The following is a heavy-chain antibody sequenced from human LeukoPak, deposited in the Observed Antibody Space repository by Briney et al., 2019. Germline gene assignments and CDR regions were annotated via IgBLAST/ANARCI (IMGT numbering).Heavy chain of an antibody. J-gene: IGHJ4*02. V-gene: IGHV1-69*05. CDR1: GGTFSSYA. Sequence: SVKVSCKASGGTFSSYAINWVRQAPGQGLEWVGGIIPIFGTANYAQRFQGRVTITTDESTSTAYMELNSLRSEDTAVYYCAREKDGYNGIDYWGQGTLVTVSS. CDR2: IIPIFGTA. D-gene: IGHD5-24*01. CDR3: AREKDGYNGIDY.